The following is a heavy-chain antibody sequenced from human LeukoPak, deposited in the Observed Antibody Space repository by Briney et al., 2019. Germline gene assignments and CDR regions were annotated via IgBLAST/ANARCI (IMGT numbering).Heavy chain of an antibody. CDR3: ARDLTMIVYNWFDP. J-gene: IGHJ5*02. D-gene: IGHD3-22*01. CDR2: ISSSSSYI. CDR1: GFTFSSYS. V-gene: IGHV3-21*01. Sequence: GGSLRLSCAASGFTFSSYSMNWVRQAPGKGLEWVSSISSSSSYIYYADSVKGRFAISRDNAKNSLYLQMNSLRAEDTAVYYCARDLTMIVYNWFDPWGQGTLVTVSS.